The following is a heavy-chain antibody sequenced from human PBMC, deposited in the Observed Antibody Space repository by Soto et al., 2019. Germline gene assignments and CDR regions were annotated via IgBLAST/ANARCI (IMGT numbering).Heavy chain of an antibody. Sequence: SETLSLTCTVSGVSVSSGSFYWAWIRQPPGQGLEWIGSISYSGTTNYTPSLKSRAPISVDTSRSQISLMVSSLTAADTARYYCARGATVTKFIYGGRGTVVTATS. CDR1: GVSVSSGSFY. D-gene: IGHD4-17*01. CDR3: ARGATVTKFIY. V-gene: IGHV4-61*01. CDR2: ISYSGTT. J-gene: IGHJ4*02.